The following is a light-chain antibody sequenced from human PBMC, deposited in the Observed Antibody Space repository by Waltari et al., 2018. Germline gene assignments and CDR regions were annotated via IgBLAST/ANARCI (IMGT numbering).Light chain of an antibody. V-gene: IGLV1-40*01. CDR1: SSNIGSHF. Sequence: QSVLTQSPSVSGAPGQRVTISCTGSSSNIGSHFVQWYQQLPGTAPKLVIYDNNQRSSGFSDRFSGSQSGASASLTITGLQSGDEADYYCQSYDSKLNAVLFGGGTRLTVL. CDR2: DNN. J-gene: IGLJ7*01. CDR3: QSYDSKLNAVL.